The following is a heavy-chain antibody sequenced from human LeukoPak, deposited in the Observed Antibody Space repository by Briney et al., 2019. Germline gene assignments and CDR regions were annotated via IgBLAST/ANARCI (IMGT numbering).Heavy chain of an antibody. CDR3: TRGYSDANGRPDY. D-gene: IGHD1-26*01. J-gene: IGHJ4*02. CDR2: LSYSGGT. Sequence: SETLSLTCTVSGDSIRRNYWSWIRQPPGKGLEWIGHLSYSGGTNYNPSLKSRVTMSVDTSNNRFSLKLSSVTAADTAIYYCTRGYSDANGRPDYWGQGTLVTVSS. V-gene: IGHV4-59*08. CDR1: GDSIRRNY.